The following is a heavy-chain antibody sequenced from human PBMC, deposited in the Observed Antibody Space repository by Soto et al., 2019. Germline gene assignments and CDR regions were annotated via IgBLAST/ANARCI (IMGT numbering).Heavy chain of an antibody. CDR2: ISYDGSNK. Sequence: GGSLRLSCAASGFTFSSYGMHWVRQAPGKGLEWVAVISYDGSNKYYADSVKGRFTISRDNSKNTLYLQMNSLRAEDTAVYYCAKATGGLYYYGMDVWGQGTTVTVSS. D-gene: IGHD3-22*01. CDR3: AKATGGLYYYGMDV. J-gene: IGHJ6*02. V-gene: IGHV3-30*18. CDR1: GFTFSSYG.